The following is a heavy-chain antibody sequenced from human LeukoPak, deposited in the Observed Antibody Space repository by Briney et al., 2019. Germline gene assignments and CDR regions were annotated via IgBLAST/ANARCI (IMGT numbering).Heavy chain of an antibody. CDR3: ARRLTQYDCFDP. J-gene: IGHJ5*02. Sequence: SQTLSLTCAISGDSVSSNSVTWNWIRQSPSRGLEWLSRTYYRSTWYNDYAVSVRGRTTVNPDTSKNQFSLHLNSVTPEDTAVYYCARRLTQYDCFDPWGQGILVTVSS. V-gene: IGHV6-1*01. CDR2: TYYRSTWYN. CDR1: GDSVSSNSVT. D-gene: IGHD2-2*01.